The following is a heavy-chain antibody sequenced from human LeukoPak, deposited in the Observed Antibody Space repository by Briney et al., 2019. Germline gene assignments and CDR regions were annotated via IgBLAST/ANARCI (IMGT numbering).Heavy chain of an antibody. D-gene: IGHD2-15*01. CDR3: ARAEDCSGGSCYLYYYYMDV. CDR2: IYHSGNT. Sequence: SQTMSLTWTVAGSSISSGYYWGWIRQPPGKGLEWIGSIYHSGNTYYNTSLKSRVTISVDTSKHQLSLKLSSVTAADTAVYYCARAEDCSGGSCYLYYYYMDVWGKGTTVTVSS. V-gene: IGHV4-38-2*02. CDR1: GSSISSGYY. J-gene: IGHJ6*03.